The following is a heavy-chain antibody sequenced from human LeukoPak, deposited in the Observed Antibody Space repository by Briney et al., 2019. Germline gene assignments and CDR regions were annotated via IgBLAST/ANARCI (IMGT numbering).Heavy chain of an antibody. J-gene: IGHJ4*02. Sequence: SETLSLTCAVSGYSISSGYYWGWIRQPPGKGLEWIGSIYHSGSTYYKPSLKSRVTISVDTSKNQFSLKLSSVTAADTAVYYCAREGDYGDDWGQGTLVTVSS. V-gene: IGHV4-38-2*02. CDR1: GYSISSGYY. CDR2: IYHSGST. CDR3: AREGDYGDD. D-gene: IGHD4-17*01.